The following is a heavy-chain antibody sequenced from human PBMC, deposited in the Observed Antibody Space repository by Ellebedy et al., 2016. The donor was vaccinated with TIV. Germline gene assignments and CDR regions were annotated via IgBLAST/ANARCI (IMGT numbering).Heavy chain of an antibody. V-gene: IGHV4-39*01. CDR3: ARLLAYSSSSRIDY. Sequence: SETLSLTXTVSGGSISSSSYYWGWIRQPPGKGLEWIGSIYYSGSTYYNPSLKSRVTISVDTSKNQFSLKLSSVTAADTAVYYCARLLAYSSSSRIDYWGQGTLVTVSS. D-gene: IGHD6-6*01. CDR1: GGSISSSSYY. CDR2: IYYSGST. J-gene: IGHJ4*02.